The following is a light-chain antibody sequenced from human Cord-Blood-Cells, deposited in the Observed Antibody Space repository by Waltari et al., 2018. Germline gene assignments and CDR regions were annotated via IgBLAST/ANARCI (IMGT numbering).Light chain of an antibody. V-gene: IGKV1-5*03. CDR2: KAS. CDR1: QSISSW. Sequence: DIQMTQSPSTLSASVGDRVTITCRASQSISSWLAWYQQKPGKAPKLLIYKASSLESGVPSRFSGSGSGTEVTLTISSLKPDDFATYYCQQYNSYSRTVGQGTKVESK. CDR3: QQYNSYSRT. J-gene: IGKJ1*01.